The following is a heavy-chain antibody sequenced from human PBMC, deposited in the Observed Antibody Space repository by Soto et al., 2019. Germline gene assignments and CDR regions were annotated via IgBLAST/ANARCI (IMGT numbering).Heavy chain of an antibody. J-gene: IGHJ4*02. CDR1: GFTFSSYW. Sequence: EVQLVESGGGLVQPGGSLRLSCAASGFTFSSYWMHWVRQAPGKGLVWVSRINSDGSSTSYAVSVNGRFTISRDNAKNTLYLQMNSLRAEDTAVYYCVRTSLVVAAATREDYWGQGTLVTVSS. D-gene: IGHD2-15*01. CDR3: VRTSLVVAAATREDY. CDR2: INSDGSST. V-gene: IGHV3-74*01.